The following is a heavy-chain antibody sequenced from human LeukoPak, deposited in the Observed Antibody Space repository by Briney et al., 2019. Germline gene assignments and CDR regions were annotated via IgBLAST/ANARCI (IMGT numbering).Heavy chain of an antibody. V-gene: IGHV3-7*01. CDR2: IKQDGSEK. J-gene: IGHJ4*02. D-gene: IGHD2-2*01. CDR1: GFTFSSYW. CDR3: ARVGGYCSSTSCLFDY. Sequence: PGGSLRLSCAASGFTFSSYWMSWVRQAAGKGLEWVANIKQDGSEKYYVDSVKGRFTISRDNAKNSLYLQMNSPRAEDTAVYYCARVGGYCSSTSCLFDYWGQGTLVTVSS.